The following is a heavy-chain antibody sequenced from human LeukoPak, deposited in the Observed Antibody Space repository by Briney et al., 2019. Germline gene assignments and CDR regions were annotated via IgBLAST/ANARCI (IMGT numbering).Heavy chain of an antibody. D-gene: IGHD3-3*01. Sequence: ASVKVSCKASGYTFTGYYMHWVRQAPGQGLEWMGWINPNSGGTNYAQKFQGRVTMTRDTSISTAYMELSRLRSDDTAVYYCARDNYVLRFLEWPRSPKSRWFDPWGQGTLVTVSS. CDR2: INPNSGGT. V-gene: IGHV1-2*02. J-gene: IGHJ5*02. CDR3: ARDNYVLRFLEWPRSPKSRWFDP. CDR1: GYTFTGYY.